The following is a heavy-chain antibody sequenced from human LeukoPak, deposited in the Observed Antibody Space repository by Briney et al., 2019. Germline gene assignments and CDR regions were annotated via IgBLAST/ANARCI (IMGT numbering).Heavy chain of an antibody. CDR3: ARFTAARPVY. CDR2: ISAGGDST. D-gene: IGHD6-6*01. J-gene: IGHJ4*02. CDR1: GFTFSSYA. Sequence: PGGSLRLSCAASGFTFSSYAMSWVRQAPGKGLEWVAAISAGGDSTYYADSVKGRFTISRDNAKNTLYLQMNSLRAEDTAVYYCARFTAARPVYWGQGALVTVSS. V-gene: IGHV3-23*01.